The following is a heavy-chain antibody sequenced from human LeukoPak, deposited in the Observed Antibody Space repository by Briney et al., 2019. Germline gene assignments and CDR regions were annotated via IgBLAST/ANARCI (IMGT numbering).Heavy chain of an antibody. CDR3: AKDKRAGTYYYYYMDV. Sequence: GGSLRLSCAASGFTFSSYAMSWVRQAPGKGLELVSAISGSGGSTYYADSVKGRFTISRDNSKNTLYLQMNSLRAEDTAVYYCAKDKRAGTYYYYYMDVWGKGTTVTVSS. CDR2: ISGSGGST. J-gene: IGHJ6*03. V-gene: IGHV3-23*01. CDR1: GFTFSSYA. D-gene: IGHD1-1*01.